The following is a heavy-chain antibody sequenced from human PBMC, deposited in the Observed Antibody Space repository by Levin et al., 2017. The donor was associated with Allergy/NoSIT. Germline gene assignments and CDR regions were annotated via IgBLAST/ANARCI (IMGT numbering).Heavy chain of an antibody. D-gene: IGHD1-7*01. CDR2: IYSGGTT. Sequence: PGESLKISCAASGFSISRHFMSWVRQAPGKGLEWVSVIYSGGTTYYADSVKGRFTISRDNSKNILYLQMNSLRAEDTAVYYCARGGRSGTTSGYWGQGTLVTVSS. CDR1: GFSISRHF. CDR3: ARGGRSGTTSGY. J-gene: IGHJ4*02. V-gene: IGHV3-53*01.